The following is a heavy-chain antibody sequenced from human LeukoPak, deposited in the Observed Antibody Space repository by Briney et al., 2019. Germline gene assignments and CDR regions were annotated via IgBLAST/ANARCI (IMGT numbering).Heavy chain of an antibody. CDR3: ASGPQSDY. J-gene: IGHJ4*02. V-gene: IGHV3-66*01. CDR1: GFTVSSNY. CDR2: IYSGGST. Sequence: GGSLRLSCAASGFTVSSNYMSWVRQAPGKGLEWVSVIYSGGSTYYAASVKGRFTISRDNAKNSLYLQMNSLRAEDTALYYCASGPQSDYWGQGTLVTVSS.